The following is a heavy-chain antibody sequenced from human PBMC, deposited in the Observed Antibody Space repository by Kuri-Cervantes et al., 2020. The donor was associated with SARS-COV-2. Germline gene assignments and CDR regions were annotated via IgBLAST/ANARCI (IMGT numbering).Heavy chain of an antibody. CDR1: GYTFSDYY. Sequence: ASVKVSCKSSGYTFSDYYIHWVRQAPGQGPEWMGWINPIGGTNSAQKFQGRVTMTRDTSTSTVHMELRRLRFDGTAVFDCARNRRTGGYSFGFDLWGQGTLVTVSS. CDR3: ARNRRTGGYSFGFDL. D-gene: IGHD5-18*01. J-gene: IGHJ4*02. V-gene: IGHV1-2*02. CDR2: INPIGGT.